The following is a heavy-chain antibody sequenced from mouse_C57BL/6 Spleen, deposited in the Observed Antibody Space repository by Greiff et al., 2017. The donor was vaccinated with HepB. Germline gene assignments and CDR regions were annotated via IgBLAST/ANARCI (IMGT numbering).Heavy chain of an antibody. CDR2: ISDGGSYT. CDR1: GFTFSSYA. Sequence: EVQLVESGGGLVKPGGSLKLSCAASGFTFSSYAMSWVRQTPEKRLEWVATISDGGSYTYYPDNVKGRFTISRDNAKNNLYLQMSHLKSEDTAMYYCARDHKGDYFDYWGQGTTLTVSS. V-gene: IGHV5-4*01. CDR3: ARDHKGDYFDY. J-gene: IGHJ2*01.